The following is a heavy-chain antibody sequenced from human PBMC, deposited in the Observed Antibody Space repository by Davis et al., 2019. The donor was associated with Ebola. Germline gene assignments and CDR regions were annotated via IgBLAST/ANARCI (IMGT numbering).Heavy chain of an antibody. CDR1: GGTFSSYA. V-gene: IGHV1-69*13. Sequence: SVKVSCKASGGTFSSYAISWVRQAPGQGLEWMGGIIPIFGTANYAQKFQGRVTITADESTSTAYMELSSLRSEDTAVYYCARESRHYYYGSGSYYNRYYYYGMDVWGQGTTVTVSS. CDR3: ARESRHYYYGSGSYYNRYYYYGMDV. J-gene: IGHJ6*02. D-gene: IGHD3-10*01. CDR2: IIPIFGTA.